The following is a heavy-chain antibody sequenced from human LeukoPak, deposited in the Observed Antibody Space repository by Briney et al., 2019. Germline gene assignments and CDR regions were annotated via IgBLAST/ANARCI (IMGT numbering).Heavy chain of an antibody. J-gene: IGHJ4*02. V-gene: IGHV1-46*01. Sequence: ASVKVSCKASGYTFITYYMHWVRQAPGQGLEWMGVINPSSGSTSYTQKFQGRVSMTRDTSTSTVDMELYSLRFDDTAVYYCVRGGTETTAPIDYWGQGTLVTVSS. CDR1: GYTFITYY. CDR3: VRGGTETTAPIDY. D-gene: IGHD4-17*01. CDR2: INPSSGST.